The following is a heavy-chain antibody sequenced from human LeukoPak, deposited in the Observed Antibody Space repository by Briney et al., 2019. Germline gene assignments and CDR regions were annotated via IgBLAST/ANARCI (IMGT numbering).Heavy chain of an antibody. CDR2: INPNSGGT. J-gene: IGHJ6*02. D-gene: IGHD2-21*02. CDR3: ARAYCGGDCYSSRYYYYGMDV. Sequence: ASVKVSCKASGYTFTGYYMHWVRQAPGQGLEWMGWINPNSGGTNYAQKFQGRVTMTRDTSISTVYMELSSLRSEDTAVYYCARAYCGGDCYSSRYYYYGMDVWGQGTTVTVSS. V-gene: IGHV1-2*02. CDR1: GYTFTGYY.